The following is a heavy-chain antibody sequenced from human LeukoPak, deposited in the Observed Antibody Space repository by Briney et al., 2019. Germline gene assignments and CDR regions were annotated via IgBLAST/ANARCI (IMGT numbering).Heavy chain of an antibody. V-gene: IGHV3-30*18. Sequence: PGGSLRLSCAAPGFTFSSYVMHWVRQAPGKGLEWVADISYDGSNKYYADSVKGRFTISRDNSKNTLYLQMNSLRAEDTAVYYCAKDPNYYDSSGYYASADYWGQGTLVTVSS. CDR2: ISYDGSNK. D-gene: IGHD3-22*01. CDR1: GFTFSSYV. J-gene: IGHJ4*02. CDR3: AKDPNYYDSSGYYASADY.